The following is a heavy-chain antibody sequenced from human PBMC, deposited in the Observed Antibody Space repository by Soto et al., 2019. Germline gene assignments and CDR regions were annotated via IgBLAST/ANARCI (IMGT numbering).Heavy chain of an antibody. J-gene: IGHJ3*02. CDR2: ISAYNDNT. D-gene: IGHD4-17*01. V-gene: IGHV1-18*01. CDR3: AREFPGDYDPDAFDI. CDR1: GYTFTSYG. Sequence: GASVKVSCKASGYTFTSYGISWVRQAPGQGLEWMGWISAYNDNTNYAQKLQGRVTMTTDTSTSTAYMELRSLRSDDTAVYYCAREFPGDYDPDAFDIWGQGTMVTVSS.